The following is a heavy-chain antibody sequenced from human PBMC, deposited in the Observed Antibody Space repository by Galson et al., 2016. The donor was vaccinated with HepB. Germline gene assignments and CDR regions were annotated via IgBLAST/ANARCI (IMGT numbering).Heavy chain of an antibody. J-gene: IGHJ4*02. V-gene: IGHV3-9*01. CDR3: AKDGSYSGSLHGFFDY. D-gene: IGHD1-26*01. Sequence: SLRLSCAASGFTLSHYAMHWVRQGPGKGLEWVSCISSDGTNIAYADSVKGRFTIARDHADNSLSLQLNSLTGDDQALYYCAKDGSYSGSLHGFFDYWGQGTLVTVSS. CDR1: GFTLSHYA. CDR2: ISSDGTNI.